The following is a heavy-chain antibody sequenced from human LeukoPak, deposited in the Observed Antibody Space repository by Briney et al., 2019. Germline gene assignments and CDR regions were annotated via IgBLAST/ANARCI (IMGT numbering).Heavy chain of an antibody. V-gene: IGHV3-11*06. CDR2: ISSRSRTT. D-gene: IGHD3-22*01. J-gene: IGHJ3*02. CDR1: GFTFSDSF. Sequence: PGGSLRLSCEASGFTFSDSFMSWIRQAPGKGLAWIAYISSRSRTTHYADSVKGRFTIFRDNSKNTLYLQMNSLRGEDTAVYYCARVVVDSSGYSNGFDIWGQGTKVTVSS. CDR3: ARVVVDSSGYSNGFDI.